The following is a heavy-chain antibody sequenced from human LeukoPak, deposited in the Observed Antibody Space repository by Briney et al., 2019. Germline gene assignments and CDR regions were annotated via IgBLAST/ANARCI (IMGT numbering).Heavy chain of an antibody. CDR1: GFTFGSYA. CDR2: INGSGGST. Sequence: GGSLRLSCAASGFTFGSYAMSWVRQAPGKGPEWVSDINGSGGSTYYTDSVKGRFTISRDNSKNTLYLQMNSLRAEDTAIYYCAKAANYDILTGYYLDYWGQGTLVTVSS. V-gene: IGHV3-23*01. D-gene: IGHD3-9*01. CDR3: AKAANYDILTGYYLDY. J-gene: IGHJ4*02.